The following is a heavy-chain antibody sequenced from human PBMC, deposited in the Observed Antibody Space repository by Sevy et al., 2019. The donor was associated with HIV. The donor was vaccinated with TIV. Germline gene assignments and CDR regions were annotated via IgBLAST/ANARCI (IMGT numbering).Heavy chain of an antibody. D-gene: IGHD6-19*01. CDR2: ISSSSSYI. Sequence: GGSLRRSCAASGFTFSSYSMNWVRQAPGKGLEWVASISSSSSYIYYANSVKGRFTISRDNAKNSQYLQMNSLRAEDTAVYYCARLDGSGWYEGAFDIWGQGTMVTVSS. J-gene: IGHJ3*02. CDR3: ARLDGSGWYEGAFDI. CDR1: GFTFSSYS. V-gene: IGHV3-21*01.